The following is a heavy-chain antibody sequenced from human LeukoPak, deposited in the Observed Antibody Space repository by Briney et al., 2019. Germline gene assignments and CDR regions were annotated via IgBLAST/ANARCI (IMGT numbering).Heavy chain of an antibody. CDR1: GGTFSSYA. J-gene: IGHJ5*02. D-gene: IGHD5-24*01. CDR3: ARGRAEEMATIVWWFDP. V-gene: IGHV1-69*13. CDR2: IIPIFGTA. Sequence: GASVKVSCKASGGTFSSYAISWVRQAPGQGLEWMGGIIPIFGTANYAQKFQGRVTITADESTSTAYMELSSLRSEDTAVYYCARGRAEEMATIVWWFDPWGQGTLVTVSS.